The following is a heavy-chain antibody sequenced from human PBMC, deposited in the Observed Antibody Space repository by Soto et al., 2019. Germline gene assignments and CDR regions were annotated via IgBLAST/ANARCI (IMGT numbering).Heavy chain of an antibody. D-gene: IGHD6-13*01. CDR3: ARDRGGGIAAAGATNL. CDR1: GFTFSSYA. V-gene: IGHV3-30-3*01. CDR2: ISYDGSNK. Sequence: QVQLVESGGGVVQPGRSLRLSCAASGFTFSSYAMHWVRQAPGKGLEWVAVISYDGSNKYYADSVKGRFTISRDNSKNTLYLQMNSLRAEDTAVYYCARDRGGGIAAAGATNLWGRGTLVTVSS. J-gene: IGHJ2*01.